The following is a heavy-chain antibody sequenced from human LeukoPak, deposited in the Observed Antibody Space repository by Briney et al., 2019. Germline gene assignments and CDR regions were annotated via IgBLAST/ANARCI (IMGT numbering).Heavy chain of an antibody. CDR3: ARGRTLSYGVGVYFDY. CDR2: IIPIFGTA. Sequence: VASVKVSCKASGGTFSSYAISWVRQAPGQGLEWMGGIIPIFGTANYAQKFQGRVTITADESTSTAYMELSSLRSEDTAVYYCARGRTLSYGVGVYFDYWGQGTLVTVSS. CDR1: GGTFSSYA. J-gene: IGHJ4*02. V-gene: IGHV1-69*01. D-gene: IGHD5-18*01.